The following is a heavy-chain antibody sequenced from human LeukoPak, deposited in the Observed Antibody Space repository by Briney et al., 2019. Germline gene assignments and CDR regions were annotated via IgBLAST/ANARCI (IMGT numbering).Heavy chain of an antibody. CDR2: ISSSSSYI. V-gene: IGHV3-21*01. D-gene: IGHD3-10*01. J-gene: IGHJ5*02. CDR3: ARDSGALWFGELSRWFDP. CDR1: GFTFSSYS. Sequence: GGSLRLSCAASGFTFSSYSMNWVRQAPGKGLEWVSSISSSSSYIYYADSVKGRFTISRDKSKNSLYLQMNSLRAEDTAVYYCARDSGALWFGELSRWFDPWGQGTLVTVSS.